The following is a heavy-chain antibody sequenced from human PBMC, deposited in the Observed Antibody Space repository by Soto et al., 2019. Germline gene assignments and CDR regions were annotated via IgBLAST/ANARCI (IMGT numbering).Heavy chain of an antibody. Sequence: QVQLVQSGAEVKKPGASVKVSSKASGYTFTSYGISWVRQAPGQGLEWMGWISAYNGNTNYAQKLQGRVTMTTDTSTSTAYMELRSLRSDDTAVYYCARDRGDRITFGGVIIDYWGQGTLVTVSS. V-gene: IGHV1-18*01. J-gene: IGHJ4*02. CDR1: GYTFTSYG. CDR3: ARDRGDRITFGGVIIDY. CDR2: ISAYNGNT. D-gene: IGHD3-16*01.